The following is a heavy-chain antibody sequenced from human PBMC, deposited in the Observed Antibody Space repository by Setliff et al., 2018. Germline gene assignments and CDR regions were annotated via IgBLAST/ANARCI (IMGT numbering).Heavy chain of an antibody. Sequence: SETLSLTCTVSDFSVGSVYYWGWIRQSPGKGLEWIASVYYSGTTDYNPSLESRVTMSVDTSKNQFSLNLSSVSAADTAVYYCARTFTGRYFDLWGRGTLVTVSS. V-gene: IGHV4-38-2*02. CDR3: ARTFTGRYFDL. CDR1: DFSVGSVYY. J-gene: IGHJ2*01. CDR2: VYYSGTT.